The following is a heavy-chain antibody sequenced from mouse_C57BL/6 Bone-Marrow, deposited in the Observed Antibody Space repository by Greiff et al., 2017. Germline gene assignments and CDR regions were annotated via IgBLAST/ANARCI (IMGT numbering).Heavy chain of an antibody. CDR3: ARGGVAY. CDR2: ISTYDGDA. J-gene: IGHJ3*01. Sequence: QVQLKESGPELVRPGVSVKISCKGSGYTFTDYTMHWVKQSHAKGLEWIGVISTYDGDANYNQKFKDKATMTVDKSSSTAYMEPARLTSEDSAVYYCARGGVAYWGQGTLVTVSA. CDR1: GYTFTDYT. V-gene: IGHV1-67*01.